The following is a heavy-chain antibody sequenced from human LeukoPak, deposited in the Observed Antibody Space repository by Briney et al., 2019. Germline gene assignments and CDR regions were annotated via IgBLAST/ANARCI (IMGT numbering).Heavy chain of an antibody. D-gene: IGHD1-26*01. CDR3: AKADGIEDYFDY. J-gene: IGHJ4*02. V-gene: IGHV3-30*02. CDR2: IRYDGSNK. CDR1: GFTFSSYG. Sequence: GGSLRLSCAVSGFTFSSYGMHWVSQAPGKGLEWVAFIRYDGSNKYYADSVKGRFTISRDNSKNTLYLQMNSLRAEDTAVYYCAKADGIEDYFDYWGQGTLVTVAS.